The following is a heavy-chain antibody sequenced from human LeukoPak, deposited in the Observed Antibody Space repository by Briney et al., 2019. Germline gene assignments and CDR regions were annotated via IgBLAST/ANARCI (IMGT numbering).Heavy chain of an antibody. Sequence: GGSLRLSCVVSGFSFKSYWMSWVRQAPGKGLEWVANIKQDGSEKNYMDSVKGRFTISRDNAKNSLYLQMNGLRAEDTAVYYCVRADDTRVPAHRGDWFDPWGQGTLVTVSS. J-gene: IGHJ5*02. CDR2: IKQDGSEK. D-gene: IGHD2-2*01. CDR3: VRADDTRVPAHRGDWFDP. CDR1: GFSFKSYW. V-gene: IGHV3-7*01.